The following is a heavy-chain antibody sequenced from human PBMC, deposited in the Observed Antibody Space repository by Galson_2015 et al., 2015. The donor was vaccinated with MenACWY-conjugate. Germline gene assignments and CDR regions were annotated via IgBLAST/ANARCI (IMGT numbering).Heavy chain of an antibody. V-gene: IGHV3-48*03. D-gene: IGHD6-13*01. CDR1: GFTFSNHG. Sequence: SLRLSCAASGFTFSNHGMNWVRQAPGKGLEWLPYISSSGSTIYYADSLKGRFTISRDNAQNSLYLQMKSLRPEDTAVFYCARDLSSVWYSALDFWGQGTLVTVSS. J-gene: IGHJ3*01. CDR3: ARDLSSVWYSALDF. CDR2: ISSSGSTI.